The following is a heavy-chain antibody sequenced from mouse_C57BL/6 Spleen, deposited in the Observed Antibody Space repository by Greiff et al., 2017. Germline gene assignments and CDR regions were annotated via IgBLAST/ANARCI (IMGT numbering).Heavy chain of an antibody. J-gene: IGHJ3*01. V-gene: IGHV5-4*01. D-gene: IGHD2-1*01. CDR2: ISDGGSYT. CDR1: GFTFSSYA. CDR3: ARGDYGNSWFAY. Sequence: EVHLVESGGGLVKPGGSLKLSCAAPGFTFSSYAMSWVRQTPEKRLEWVATISDGGSYTYYPDNVKGRFTISRDNAKNNLYLQMSHLKSEDTAMYYCARGDYGNSWFAYWGQGTLVTVSA.